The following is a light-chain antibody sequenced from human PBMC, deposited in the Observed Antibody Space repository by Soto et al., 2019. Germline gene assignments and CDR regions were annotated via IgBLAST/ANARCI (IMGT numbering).Light chain of an antibody. CDR2: AAS. Sequence: DIQMTQSPSSLSASLGDRVTITCRASQGIGVYLAWFQQKPGKVPKLLIYAASTLQSEVPSRFSGSGSGTDFTLTISSLHPEDFATYYCQKYNTAPLTFGGGTKVEIK. J-gene: IGKJ4*02. V-gene: IGKV1-27*01. CDR1: QGIGVY. CDR3: QKYNTAPLT.